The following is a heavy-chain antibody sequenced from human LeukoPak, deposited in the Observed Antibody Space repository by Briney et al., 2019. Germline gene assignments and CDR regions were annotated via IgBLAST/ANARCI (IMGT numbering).Heavy chain of an antibody. CDR1: GYTFTDYY. CDR2: VNPKSGAT. D-gene: IGHD4/OR15-4a*01. J-gene: IGHJ5*02. CDR3: ARAYEYGWFDP. V-gene: IGHV1-2*02. Sequence: ASVKVSCKTSGYTFTDYYLHWLRQAPGQGLEWTGWVNPKSGATNYAQRFQGRVTMTWQTSISTGNMELSSLRSDDTAVYYCARAYEYGWFDPWGQGTLVTVSS.